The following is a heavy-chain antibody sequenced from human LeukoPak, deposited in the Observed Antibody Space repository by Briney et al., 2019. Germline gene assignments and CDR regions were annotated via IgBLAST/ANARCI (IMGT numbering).Heavy chain of an antibody. V-gene: IGHV3-48*01. CDR2: ISSGSHTI. J-gene: IGHJ4*02. CDR3: ARDGWAAVTTWCGY. D-gene: IGHD4-17*01. Sequence: GGSLRLSCAASGFTFSSYSTNWVRQAPGKGLEWVSYISSGSHTIYYADSVKGRFTISRDYAKNSLYLQMNSLRAEDTAVYYCARDGWAAVTTWCGYWGQGTLVTVSS. CDR1: GFTFSSYS.